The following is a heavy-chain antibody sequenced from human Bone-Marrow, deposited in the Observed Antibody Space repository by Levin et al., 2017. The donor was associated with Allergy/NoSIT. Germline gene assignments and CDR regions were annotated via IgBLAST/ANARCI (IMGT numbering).Heavy chain of an antibody. CDR3: VRGREDSFDY. D-gene: IGHD5-24*01. CDR2: ISTSGDSI. CDR1: GFTFSDYY. V-gene: IGHV3-11*01. J-gene: IGHJ4*02. Sequence: GGSLRLSCAASGFTFSDYYMTWIRQAPGQGLEWISYISTSGDSIFYAESVRGRFTISRDNAKNSLSLQMRSLRAEDTAIYYCVRGREDSFDYWGQGTKVTVSS.